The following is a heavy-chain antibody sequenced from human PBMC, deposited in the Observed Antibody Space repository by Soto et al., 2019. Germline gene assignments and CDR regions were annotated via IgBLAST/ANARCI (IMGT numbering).Heavy chain of an antibody. CDR3: LRPNSESSACDGSWYYDL. J-gene: IGHJ2*01. CDR2: IIPILRMT. CDR1: GDTFASYT. D-gene: IGHD3-10*01. V-gene: IGHV1-69*02. Sequence: QVQLVQSGAEVKKPGSSVKVSCKISGDTFASYTINWVRQAPGQGLEWMGRIIPILRMTNYAQKFQARVSFTADTSTGTPYMELSGLMSKHTPVYFCLRPNSESSACDGSWYYDLWGRGALVTVSS.